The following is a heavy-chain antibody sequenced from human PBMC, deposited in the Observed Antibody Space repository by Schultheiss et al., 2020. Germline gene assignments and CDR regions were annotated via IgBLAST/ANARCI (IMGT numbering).Heavy chain of an antibody. CDR3: ARGTVVAANDY. J-gene: IGHJ4*02. D-gene: IGHD2-15*01. V-gene: IGHV3-30*03. Sequence: GGSLRLSCAASGFTFSSYGMHWVRQAPGKGLEWVAVISYDGSNKYYADSVKGRFTISRDNSKNTLYLQMNSLRAEDTAVYYCARGTVVAANDYWGQGTLVTVSS. CDR2: ISYDGSNK. CDR1: GFTFSSYG.